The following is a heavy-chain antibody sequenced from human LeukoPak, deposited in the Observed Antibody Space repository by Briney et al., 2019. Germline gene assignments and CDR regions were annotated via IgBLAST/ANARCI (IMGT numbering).Heavy chain of an antibody. CDR1: GDSVSSYSAA. Sequence: SQTLSLTCAISGDSVSSYSAAWNWITQPPSRGLEWLGRPYYRAKWYNDYAVSVKSRMTINPDTSKNQLSLQLNSVTPEDTAVYYWARDKGDILPGPKGGGYYYGMDVWGQGTTVTVSS. CDR3: ARDKGDILPGPKGGGYYYGMDV. J-gene: IGHJ6*02. D-gene: IGHD3-9*01. CDR2: PYYRAKWYN. V-gene: IGHV6-1*01.